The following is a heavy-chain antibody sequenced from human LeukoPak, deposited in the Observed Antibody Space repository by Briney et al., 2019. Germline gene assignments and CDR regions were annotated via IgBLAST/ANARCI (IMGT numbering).Heavy chain of an antibody. CDR3: ARGRSGTTFYYYYYGMDV. CDR1: GGSFSGYY. D-gene: IGHD1-1*01. V-gene: IGHV4-34*01. CDR2: INHSGST. J-gene: IGHJ6*02. Sequence: PSETLSLTCAVYGGSFSGYYWSWIRQPPGKGLEWIGEINHSGSTNYNPSLKSRVTISVDTSKNQFSLKLSSVTAADTAVYYCARGRSGTTFYYYYYGMDVWGQGTTVTVS.